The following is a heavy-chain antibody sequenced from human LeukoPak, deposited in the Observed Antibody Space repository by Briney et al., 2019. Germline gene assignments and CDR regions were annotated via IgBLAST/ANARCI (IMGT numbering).Heavy chain of an antibody. D-gene: IGHD3-16*01. V-gene: IGHV3-30*02. Sequence: GGSLRLSCAASGFPFSSYGMHWVRQAPGKGLEWVAFIRYDESDKYYADSVKGRFTISRDNSKNTLYLQMNSLRAADTAIYYCAKDSSQGGDYFDYWGQGTLVTVSS. CDR2: IRYDESDK. CDR1: GFPFSSYG. CDR3: AKDSSQGGDYFDY. J-gene: IGHJ4*02.